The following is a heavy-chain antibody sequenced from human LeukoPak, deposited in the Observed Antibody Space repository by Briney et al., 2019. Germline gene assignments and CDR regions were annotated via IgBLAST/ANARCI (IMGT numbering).Heavy chain of an antibody. J-gene: IGHJ4*02. CDR2: INSDGSST. Sequence: PGGSLRLSCAASGFTFSSYWMHWVRHAPGKGLVWVSRINSDGSSTSYADSVKGRFTISRDNAKNTLYLQMNSLRAEDTAVYYCARGGGYSYGSFDYWGQGTLVTVSS. CDR1: GFTFSSYW. D-gene: IGHD5-18*01. V-gene: IGHV3-74*01. CDR3: ARGGGYSYGSFDY.